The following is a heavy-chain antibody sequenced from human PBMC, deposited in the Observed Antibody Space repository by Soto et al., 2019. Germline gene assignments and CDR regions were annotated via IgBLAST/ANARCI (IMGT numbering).Heavy chain of an antibody. CDR1: GFTVSSYY. V-gene: IGHV3-53*01. D-gene: IGHD7-27*01. Sequence: GSLRLSCAASGFTVSSYYMSWVRQAPGKGLEYVTVIYIGGTTHYADSVRGRFTISRDNSRNTVSLHMNRLRVEDTAVYYCARREYDTGDFDYWGQGTLVTVSS. CDR3: ARREYDTGDFDY. J-gene: IGHJ4*02. CDR2: IYIGGTT.